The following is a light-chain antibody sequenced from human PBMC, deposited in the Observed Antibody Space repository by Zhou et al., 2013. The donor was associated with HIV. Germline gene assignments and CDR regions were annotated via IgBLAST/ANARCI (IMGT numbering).Light chain of an antibody. V-gene: IGKV3-20*01. CDR2: SVS. CDR3: QQYASSPRT. CDR1: QSIGSSY. Sequence: EIVLTQSPGTLSLSPGESATLSCRASQSIGSSYLAWYQQKPGQAPRLLIFSVSSRATGTPDRFSGSGSGTDFTLTISRLEPEDFAVYYCQQYASSPRTFGQGTKVEIK. J-gene: IGKJ1*01.